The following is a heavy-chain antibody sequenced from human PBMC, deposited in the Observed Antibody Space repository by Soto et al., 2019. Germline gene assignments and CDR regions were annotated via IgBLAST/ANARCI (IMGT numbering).Heavy chain of an antibody. Sequence: QVQLQESGPGLVKPSETLSLTCTVSGGSIHNYYWSWIRQPPGKTLEWLGYVYYTGTTIYNPSLESRVAISVDISKNHFSLRLTSVTAADTAVYYCARAGLWFGDFDHWGQGAPVIVSS. V-gene: IGHV4-59*01. J-gene: IGHJ4*02. CDR3: ARAGLWFGDFDH. D-gene: IGHD3-10*01. CDR1: GGSIHNYY. CDR2: VYYTGTT.